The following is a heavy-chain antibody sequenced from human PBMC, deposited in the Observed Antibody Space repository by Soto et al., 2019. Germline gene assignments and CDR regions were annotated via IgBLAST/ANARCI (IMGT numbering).Heavy chain of an antibody. J-gene: IGHJ6*02. CDR3: PSHVLAARPGAYGMDV. CDR2: TYYRSKWYN. D-gene: IGHD6-6*01. V-gene: IGHV6-1*01. CDR1: GDSVSSNSAA. Sequence: RAQTLSLTCAISGDSVSSNSAAWNWIRQSPSRGLEWLGRTYYRSKWYNDYAVSVKSRITINPDTSKNQFPLKMNSVTPEDTAVYYCPSHVLAARPGAYGMDVWGQGTMVTVSS.